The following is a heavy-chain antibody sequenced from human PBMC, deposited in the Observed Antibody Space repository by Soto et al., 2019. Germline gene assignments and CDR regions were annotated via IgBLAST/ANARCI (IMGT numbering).Heavy chain of an antibody. Sequence: QVQLQESGPALVKPSETLSLTCTVSGGSISSYYWSWIRQPPGKGLEWLGYIYYIGSTNYNPYLKGRVTISVVTYNNQCSLKLSSVSAADSAVYYCARVTTVTTFDYCGHGTLFTVSS. V-gene: IGHV4-59*01. D-gene: IGHD4-17*01. CDR3: ARVTTVTTFDY. CDR1: GGSISSYY. CDR2: IYYIGST. J-gene: IGHJ4*01.